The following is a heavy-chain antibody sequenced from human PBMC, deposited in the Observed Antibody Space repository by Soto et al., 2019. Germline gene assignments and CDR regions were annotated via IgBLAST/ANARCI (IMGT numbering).Heavy chain of an antibody. Sequence: ASVKVSCKASGYTFTSYGISWLRQAPGQGLEWMGWISAYNGNTNYAQKLQGRVTMTTDTSTSTAYMELRSLRSDDTAVYYCARERTPYYYDSSGYYSIFDYWGQ. CDR3: ARERTPYYYDSSGYYSIFDY. J-gene: IGHJ4*01. D-gene: IGHD3-22*01. CDR2: ISAYNGNT. V-gene: IGHV1-18*01. CDR1: GYTFTSYG.